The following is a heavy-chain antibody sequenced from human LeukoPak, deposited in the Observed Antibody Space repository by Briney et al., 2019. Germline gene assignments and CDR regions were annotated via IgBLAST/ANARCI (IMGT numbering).Heavy chain of an antibody. J-gene: IGHJ6*02. Sequence: GGSLRLSCAASGFTFSSYWMSWVRQAPGKGLEWVANIKQDGSEKYYVDSVKGRFTISRDNAKNSLYLQMNSLRAEDTAVYYCARELSSSGSYYYYYGMDVWGQGTTVTVPS. CDR3: ARELSSSGSYYYYYGMDV. V-gene: IGHV3-7*01. CDR1: GFTFSSYW. CDR2: IKQDGSEK. D-gene: IGHD1-26*01.